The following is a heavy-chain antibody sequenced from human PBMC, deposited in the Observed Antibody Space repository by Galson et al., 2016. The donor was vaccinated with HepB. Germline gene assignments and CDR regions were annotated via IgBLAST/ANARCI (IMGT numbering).Heavy chain of an antibody. CDR1: GYTFTDYY. V-gene: IGHV1-2*02. CDR3: ARLRRIVTTGSWSSPSYFDY. D-gene: IGHD1-26*01. CDR2: INPNRGGT. Sequence: SVKVSCKASGYTFTDYYVHWVRQAPGQGLEWMGWINPNRGGTKYAENFQGRVTMTRDTSINTAYMELSRLRSADTAVYYCARLRRIVTTGSWSSPSYFDYWGQGTLVTVSS. J-gene: IGHJ4*02.